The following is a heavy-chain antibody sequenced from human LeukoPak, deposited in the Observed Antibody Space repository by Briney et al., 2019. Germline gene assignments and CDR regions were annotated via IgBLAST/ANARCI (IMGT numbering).Heavy chain of an antibody. Sequence: PGGSLRLSCAASGFTFTTFGMHWVRQAPGKGLEWVAVISYDGTKKNYMDSVKGRFTISRDNTKNTLYLQVNSLRAEDTAVYYCAKAYSSGWYFDYWGQGTLVTVSS. J-gene: IGHJ4*02. CDR3: AKAYSSGWYFDY. CDR2: ISYDGTKK. D-gene: IGHD6-19*01. V-gene: IGHV3-30*18. CDR1: GFTFTTFG.